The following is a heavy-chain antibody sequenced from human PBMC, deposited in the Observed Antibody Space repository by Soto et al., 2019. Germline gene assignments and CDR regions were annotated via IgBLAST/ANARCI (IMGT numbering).Heavy chain of an antibody. V-gene: IGHV4-39*01. Sequence: SETLSLTCTVSGGSISSSSYYWGWIRQPPGKGLGWIGSIYYSGSTYYNPSLKSRVTISVDTSKNQFSLKLSSVTAADTAVYYCARRESGDYDFWRYYFDYWGQGTLVTVSS. D-gene: IGHD4-17*01. CDR3: ARRESGDYDFWRYYFDY. CDR1: GGSISSSSYY. CDR2: IYYSGST. J-gene: IGHJ4*02.